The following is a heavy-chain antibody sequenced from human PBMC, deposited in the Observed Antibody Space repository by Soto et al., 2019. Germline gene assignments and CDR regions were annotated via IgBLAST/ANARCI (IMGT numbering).Heavy chain of an antibody. CDR3: ARDFTMVRGVKWGCFDP. CDR1: GGSISSYY. V-gene: IGHV4-59*01. D-gene: IGHD3-10*01. CDR2: IYYSGST. Sequence: QVQLQESGPGLVKPSETLSLTCTVSGGSISSYYWSWIRQPPGKGLEWIGYIYYSGSTKYNPSLKSSAPISVDTSKHHFALKLRSLTAAATAVDYWARDFTMVRGVKWGCFDPWGQGTLVAVSS. J-gene: IGHJ5*02.